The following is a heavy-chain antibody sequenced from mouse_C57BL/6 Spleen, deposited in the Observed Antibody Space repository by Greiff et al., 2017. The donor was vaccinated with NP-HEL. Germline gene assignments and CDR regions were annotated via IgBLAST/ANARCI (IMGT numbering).Heavy chain of an antibody. D-gene: IGHD2-4*01. CDR3: ARGRDYDVIYAMDY. J-gene: IGHJ4*01. Sequence: QVQLQQSGAELVKPGASVKISCKASGYAFSSYWMNWVKQRPGKGLEWIGQIYPGDGDTNYNGKFKGKATLTADKSSSTAYMQLSSLTSEYSAVYFCARGRDYDVIYAMDYWGQGTSVTVSS. V-gene: IGHV1-80*01. CDR2: IYPGDGDT. CDR1: GYAFSSYW.